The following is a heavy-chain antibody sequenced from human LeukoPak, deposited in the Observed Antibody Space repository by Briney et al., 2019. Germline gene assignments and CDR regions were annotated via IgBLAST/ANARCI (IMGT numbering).Heavy chain of an antibody. CDR3: ARERLYCSSTSCYGHYYGMDV. D-gene: IGHD2-2*01. V-gene: IGHV3-21*01. Sequence: GGSLRLSCAASGFTFSSYSMNWVRQAPGKGLEWVSSISSSSSYIYYADSVKGRFTISRDNAKNSLYLQMNSLRAEDTAVYYCARERLYCSSTSCYGHYYGMDVWGQGTTVTVSS. J-gene: IGHJ6*02. CDR2: ISSSSSYI. CDR1: GFTFSSYS.